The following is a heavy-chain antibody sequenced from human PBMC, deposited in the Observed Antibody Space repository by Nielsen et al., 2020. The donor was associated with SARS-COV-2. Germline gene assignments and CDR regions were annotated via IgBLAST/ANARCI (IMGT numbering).Heavy chain of an antibody. J-gene: IGHJ4*02. CDR2: ISWNGGNI. V-gene: IGHV3-9*01. CDR1: GSTFDDYA. CDR3: VKGYNYDSSGYPLDY. D-gene: IGHD3-22*01. Sequence: GGSLRLSCAASGSTFDDYAMHWVRQAPGKGLEWVSVISWNGGNIGYADSVKGRFTISRDNAKNSLYLQMNSLRAEDTALYYCVKGYNYDSSGYPLDYWGQGTLVTVAS.